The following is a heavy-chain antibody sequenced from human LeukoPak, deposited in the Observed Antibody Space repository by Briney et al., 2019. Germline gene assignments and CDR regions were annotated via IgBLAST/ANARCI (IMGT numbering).Heavy chain of an antibody. CDR3: ARGRPLGYYGSGSYRRSGWFDP. Sequence: SETLSLTCAVYGGSFSGYYWSWIRQPPGKGLEWIGEINHSGSTNYNPSLKSRVIISVDTSKNQFSLKLSSVTAADTAVYYCARGRPLGYYGSGSYRRSGWFDPWGQGTLVTVSS. CDR1: GGSFSGYY. CDR2: INHSGST. J-gene: IGHJ5*02. D-gene: IGHD3-10*01. V-gene: IGHV4-34*01.